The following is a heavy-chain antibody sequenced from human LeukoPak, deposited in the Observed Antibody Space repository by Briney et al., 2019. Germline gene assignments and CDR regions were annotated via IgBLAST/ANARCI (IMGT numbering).Heavy chain of an antibody. J-gene: IGHJ4*02. CDR2: MHPNGGGT. CDR3: ARGIVVVPAAIYPFDY. Sequence: ASVKVSCKASEYTFTGYYMHWVRQAPGQGLEWMGWMHPNGGGTNYAQKFQGRVTMTRDTSISTAYMELSRLRSDDTAVYYCARGIVVVPAAIYPFDYWGQGTLVTVSS. CDR1: EYTFTGYY. V-gene: IGHV1-2*02. D-gene: IGHD2-2*01.